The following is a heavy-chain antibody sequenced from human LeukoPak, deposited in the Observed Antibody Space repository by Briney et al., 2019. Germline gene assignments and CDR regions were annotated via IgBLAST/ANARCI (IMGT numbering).Heavy chain of an antibody. J-gene: IGHJ4*02. CDR2: ISYDGSNK. CDR1: GFTFSNYG. V-gene: IGHV3-30*18. Sequence: GGSLRLSCAASGFTFSNYGMQWVRQAPGKGLEWVAVISYDGSNKYYADSVKGRFTISRDNSKNTLYLQMNSLRAEDTAVYYCAKDLGIAQWLVRSFDYWGQGTLVTVSS. D-gene: IGHD6-19*01. CDR3: AKDLGIAQWLVRSFDY.